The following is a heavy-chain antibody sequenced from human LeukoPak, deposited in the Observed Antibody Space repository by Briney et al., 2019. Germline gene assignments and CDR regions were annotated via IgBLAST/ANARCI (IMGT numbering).Heavy chain of an antibody. V-gene: IGHV3-15*01. CDR2: IRSKTHGGTT. D-gene: IGHD3-22*01. CDR3: NYNYDNTGSPGDDY. CDR1: GFTFINAW. J-gene: IGHJ4*02. Sequence: PGGSLRLSCAASGFTFINAWMSWVRQAPGKGLEWVGRIRSKTHGGTTDYAAPVKGRFTISRDDSKNTLYLQMNSLKTEDTALYYCNYNYDNTGSPGDDYWGQGTLVTVS.